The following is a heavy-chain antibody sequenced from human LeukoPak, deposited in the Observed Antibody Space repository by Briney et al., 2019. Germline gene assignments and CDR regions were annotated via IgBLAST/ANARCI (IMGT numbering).Heavy chain of an antibody. J-gene: IGHJ6*02. Sequence: ASVKVSCKASGYTFTSYDTTGGERPPEQGFEWWGGRNLTSGNTGYAQKFQGRVTMTRNTSISTAYMELSSLRSEDTAVYYCARDPKRYCSGVDCYYGMDVWGQGTTVTVSS. V-gene: IGHV1-8*01. CDR3: ARDPKRYCSGVDCYYGMDV. D-gene: IGHD2-15*01. CDR2: RNLTSGNT. CDR1: GYTFTSYD.